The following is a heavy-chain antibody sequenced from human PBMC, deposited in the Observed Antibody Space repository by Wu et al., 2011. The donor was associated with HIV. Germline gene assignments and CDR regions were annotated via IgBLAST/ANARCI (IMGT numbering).Heavy chain of an antibody. D-gene: IGHD3-10*01. CDR1: GYTFPSSI. CDR2: INGYNGNA. V-gene: IGHV1-18*01. J-gene: IGHJ6*02. Sequence: QVQLVQSGAEVKKPGASVKVSCKASGYTFPSSIVSWVRQAPGQGLEWLGWINGYNGNAHYLQSFQGRVTMTSDTSTSTAYMELRSLRPDDTAVYYCARLSMVRGVIITLDYFYGMDVWGQGTTVTVSS. CDR3: ARLSMVRGVIITLDYFYGMDV.